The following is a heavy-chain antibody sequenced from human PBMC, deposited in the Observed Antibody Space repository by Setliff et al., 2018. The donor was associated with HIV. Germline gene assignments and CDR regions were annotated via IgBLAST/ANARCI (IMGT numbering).Heavy chain of an antibody. CDR1: GDSPISSHYY. CDR3: ARHAGSRGYYPRPFDY. J-gene: IGHJ4*02. CDR2: PYYDERF. D-gene: IGHD3-22*01. V-gene: IGHV4-39*01. Sequence: SETLSLTCTVFGDSPISSHYYWAWFRRPPGQGLEWVASPYYDERFYHSPSLRGRVSISVDRSPNQVFLQWTSVTARDTAVYYCARHAGSRGYYPRPFDYWGQGTLVTVSS.